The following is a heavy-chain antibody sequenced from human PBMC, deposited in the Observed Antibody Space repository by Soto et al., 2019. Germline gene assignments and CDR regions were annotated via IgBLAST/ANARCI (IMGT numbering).Heavy chain of an antibody. Sequence: LRLSCAASGFTFSSYAMSWVRQAPGKGLEWVSAISGSGGSTYYADSVKGRFTISRDNSKNTLYLQMNSLRAEDTAVYYCAKGASRTQYYDFWSDLDYFDYWGQGTLVTVSS. V-gene: IGHV3-23*01. J-gene: IGHJ4*02. D-gene: IGHD3-3*01. CDR3: AKGASRTQYYDFWSDLDYFDY. CDR2: ISGSGGST. CDR1: GFTFSSYA.